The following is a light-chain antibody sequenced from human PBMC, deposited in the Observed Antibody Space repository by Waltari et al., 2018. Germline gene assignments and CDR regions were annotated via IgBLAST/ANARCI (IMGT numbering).Light chain of an antibody. Sequence: DIVLTQSPATLSLSPGERATLSCRATQSVSSYLAWYQQRPGQAPSLLIYDASISATGIPARFTGSGSETDFTLTISSLEPEDFAVYYCQQRSKWPLTFGGGSKVEIE. J-gene: IGKJ4*01. CDR1: QSVSSY. V-gene: IGKV3-11*01. CDR3: QQRSKWPLT. CDR2: DAS.